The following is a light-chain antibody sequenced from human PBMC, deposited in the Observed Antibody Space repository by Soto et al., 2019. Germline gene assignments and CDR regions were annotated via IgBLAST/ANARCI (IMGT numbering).Light chain of an antibody. J-gene: IGLJ1*01. CDR3: AAWDDTVRSYV. Sequence: QSVLTQPPSVSGTPGQRVTISCSGSISNIGNNYVYWFQQLPGTAPKVLSNRNDQRPSGVPDRFSGSKSGTSASRAISGLRSEDEAEYYCAAWDDTVRSYVFGTGTKVTVL. CDR1: ISNIGNNY. V-gene: IGLV1-47*01. CDR2: RND.